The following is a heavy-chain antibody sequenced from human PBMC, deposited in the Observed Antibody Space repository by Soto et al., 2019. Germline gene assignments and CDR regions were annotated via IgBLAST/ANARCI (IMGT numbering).Heavy chain of an antibody. D-gene: IGHD5-12*01. J-gene: IGHJ6*03. Sequence: PSETLSLTCTVSGGSISSSGYYWGWIRQPPGKGLQWIGSICYGGRTYYNPSLKSRVTISVDTSKNQFSLKLSSVTAADTAVYYCARLGLGSGPENRYYYYYMDVWGKGTTVTVSS. V-gene: IGHV4-39*01. CDR2: ICYGGRT. CDR1: GGSISSSGYY. CDR3: ARLGLGSGPENRYYYYYMDV.